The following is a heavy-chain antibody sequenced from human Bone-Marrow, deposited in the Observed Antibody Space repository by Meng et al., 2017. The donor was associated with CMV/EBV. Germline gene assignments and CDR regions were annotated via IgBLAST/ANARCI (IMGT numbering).Heavy chain of an antibody. D-gene: IGHD6-13*01. CDR1: GFTFSSYA. V-gene: IGHV3-23*01. Sequence: GESLKISCAASGFTFSSYAMSWVRQAPGKGLEWVSAISGSGGSTYYADSVKGRFTISRDNSKNTLYLQMNSLRAEDTAVYYCANPASSSWPNWFDPGRQGTLVTVS. CDR3: ANPASSSWPNWFDP. J-gene: IGHJ5*02. CDR2: ISGSGGST.